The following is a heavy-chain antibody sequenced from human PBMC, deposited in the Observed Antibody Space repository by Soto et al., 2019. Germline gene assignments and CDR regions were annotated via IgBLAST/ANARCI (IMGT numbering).Heavy chain of an antibody. CDR3: ARDHGFGEHDVDY. V-gene: IGHV3-33*01. D-gene: IGHD3-10*01. CDR2: IWYDGSNK. J-gene: IGHJ4*02. Sequence: QVQLVESGGGVVQPGRSLRLSCAASGFTFSSYGMHWVRQAPGKGLEWVAVIWYDGSNKYYADSVKGRFTISRDNSKNTLYLQINSLRAEDTAVYYCARDHGFGEHDVDYWGQGTLVTVSS. CDR1: GFTFSSYG.